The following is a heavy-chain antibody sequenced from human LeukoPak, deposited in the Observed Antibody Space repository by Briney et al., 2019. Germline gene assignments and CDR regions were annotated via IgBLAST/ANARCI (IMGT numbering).Heavy chain of an antibody. V-gene: IGHV4-39*01. CDR2: IYYSGST. CDR1: GGSISSSSYY. J-gene: IGHJ6*03. CDR3: ARGNWDYYYMDV. Sequence: PSETLSPTCTVSGGSISSSSYYWGWIRQPPGKGLEWIASIYYSGSTYYNPSLKSRVTISVDTSKKQFSLKLSSVTAADTAVYYCARGNWDYYYMDVWGKGTTVTVSS. D-gene: IGHD3-16*01.